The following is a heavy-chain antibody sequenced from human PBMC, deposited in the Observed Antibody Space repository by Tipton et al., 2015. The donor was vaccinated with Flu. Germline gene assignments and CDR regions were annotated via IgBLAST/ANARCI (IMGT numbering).Heavy chain of an antibody. Sequence: SLRLSCAASGVIFSSYGMYWARQAPGKGLEWVAVISYDGSSKYYADSVKGRFTISRDNSKNTLYLQMNSLRVEDTAAYYCAKVSTVRGGGHFDYWGQGTLVTVSS. V-gene: IGHV3-30*18. CDR2: ISYDGSSK. CDR3: AKVSTVRGGGHFDY. CDR1: GVIFSSYG. D-gene: IGHD3-10*01. J-gene: IGHJ4*02.